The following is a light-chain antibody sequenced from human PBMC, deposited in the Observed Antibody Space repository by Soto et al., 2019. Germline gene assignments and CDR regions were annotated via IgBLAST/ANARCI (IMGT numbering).Light chain of an antibody. V-gene: IGLV2-14*01. CDR1: SSDVGGYNY. J-gene: IGLJ1*01. CDR3: SSYTSSSTLHV. Sequence: QSGLNQPASVSGSPGQSITISCTGTSSDVGGYNYVSWYQQHPGKAPKLMIYDVSNRPSGVSNRFSGSKSGNTASLTISGFQAEDEADYYCSSYTSSSTLHVFGTGTKVTVL. CDR2: DVS.